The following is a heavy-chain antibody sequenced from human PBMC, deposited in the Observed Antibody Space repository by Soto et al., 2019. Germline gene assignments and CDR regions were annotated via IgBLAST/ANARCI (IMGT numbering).Heavy chain of an antibody. V-gene: IGHV4-34*01. CDR2: INHSGST. CDR1: GESFTGYF. Sequence: SETLSLTCAVYGESFTGYFWSWIRQPPGKGLGGIGEINHSGSTNYSPSLKSRVTLSVDTSKNQFSLKLVSVTAADTAVYYCARVISIATPGTPYYYGMDVWGQRTTVTVPS. D-gene: IGHD6-13*01. J-gene: IGHJ6*02. CDR3: ARVISIATPGTPYYYGMDV.